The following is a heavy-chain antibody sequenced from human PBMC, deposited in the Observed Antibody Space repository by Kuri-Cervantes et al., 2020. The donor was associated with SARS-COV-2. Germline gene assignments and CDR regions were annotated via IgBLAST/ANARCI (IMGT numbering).Heavy chain of an antibody. CDR1: GYTLTELS. CDR3: ARGPIAAAGTLPDY. J-gene: IGHJ4*02. Sequence: ASVKVSCKVSGYTLTELSMHWVRQAPGKGLEWMGGFDPEDGETIYAQKFQGRVTMTEDTSTDTAYMELSSLGSEDTAVYYCARGPIAAAGTLPDYWGQGTLVTVSS. V-gene: IGHV1-24*01. CDR2: FDPEDGET. D-gene: IGHD6-13*01.